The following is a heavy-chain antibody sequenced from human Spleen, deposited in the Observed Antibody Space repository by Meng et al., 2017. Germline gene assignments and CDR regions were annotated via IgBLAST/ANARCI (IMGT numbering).Heavy chain of an antibody. CDR2: ITPIFGTT. CDR1: GFTFSSYA. D-gene: IGHD4-17*01. CDR3: AGTPVTNDAFEI. Sequence: SVKVSCKASGFTFSSYAVSWVRQAPGQGLEWMGGITPIFGTTNYAQKFQGRVTITTDDSTSTAYMELSSLRSEDTAVYFCAGTPVTNDAFEIWGQGTMVTVSS. V-gene: IGHV1-69*05. J-gene: IGHJ3*02.